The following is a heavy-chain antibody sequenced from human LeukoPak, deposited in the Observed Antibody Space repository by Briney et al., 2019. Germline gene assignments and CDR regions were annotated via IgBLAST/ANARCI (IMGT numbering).Heavy chain of an antibody. V-gene: IGHV3-48*01. CDR3: AELGITMIGGV. J-gene: IGHJ6*04. Sequence: GGSLRLSCAASGFTFSTYGMNWVRQAPGKGLEWVSYISSNSRNIDYAHSVKGRFTISRDNAKNSLYLQMNSLRAEDTAVYYCAELGITMIGGVWGKGTTVTISS. CDR1: GFTFSTYG. CDR2: ISSNSRNI. D-gene: IGHD3-10*02.